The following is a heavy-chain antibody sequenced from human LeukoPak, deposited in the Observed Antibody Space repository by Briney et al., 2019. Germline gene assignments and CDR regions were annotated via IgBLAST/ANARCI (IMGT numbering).Heavy chain of an antibody. V-gene: IGHV3-53*01. CDR1: GFTVSSNY. CDR3: AKYGSAMLPSHFDY. Sequence: GGSLRLSCAASGFTVSSNYMSWVRQAPGKGLEWVSVIYSGGSTYYADSVKGRFTISRDNSKNTLYMQMDSLRAEDTAVYYCAKYGSAMLPSHFDYWGQGTLVTVSS. D-gene: IGHD5-18*01. CDR2: IYSGGST. J-gene: IGHJ4*02.